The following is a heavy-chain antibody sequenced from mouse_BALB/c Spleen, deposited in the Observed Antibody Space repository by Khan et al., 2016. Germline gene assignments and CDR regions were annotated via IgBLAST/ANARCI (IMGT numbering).Heavy chain of an antibody. CDR3: ARDFGSSYGWFAY. V-gene: IGHV9-3-1*01. Sequence: QIQLVQSGPELKKPGETVKISCKASGYTFTNYGMNWVKQAPGKGLKWMGWINTYTGEPTYADDFKGRFAFYLETSASTAYLQINNLKNEDTATYFCARDFGSSYGWFAYWGQGTLVTVSA. D-gene: IGHD1-1*01. CDR2: INTYTGEP. J-gene: IGHJ3*01. CDR1: GYTFTNYG.